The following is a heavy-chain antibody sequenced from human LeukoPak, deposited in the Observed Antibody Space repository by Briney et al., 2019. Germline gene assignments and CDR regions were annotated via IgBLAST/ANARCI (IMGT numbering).Heavy chain of an antibody. D-gene: IGHD5-18*01. J-gene: IGHJ6*03. V-gene: IGHV1-2*02. CDR3: ARDLVRYSYGYYYMDV. Sequence: ALVKVSCKASGYTFTGYYMHWVRQAPGQGLEWMGWINPNSGGTNYAQKFQGRVTMTRDTSISTAYMELSRLRSDDTAVYYCARDLVRYSYGYYYMDVWGKGTTVTVSS. CDR2: INPNSGGT. CDR1: GYTFTGYY.